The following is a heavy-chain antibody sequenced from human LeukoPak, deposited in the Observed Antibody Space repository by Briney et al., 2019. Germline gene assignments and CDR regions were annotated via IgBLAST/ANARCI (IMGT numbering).Heavy chain of an antibody. CDR2: INSDVSST. J-gene: IGHJ4*02. CDR3: AKACISGPFGGVMGY. V-gene: IGHV3-74*01. D-gene: IGHD3-16*01. Sequence: PGGSLRLSCAASGFTFSSYWMHWVRQAPGKGLVWVSRINSDVSSTSYADSVKGRFTISRDNTKNTLYLQMNSLRATDTAVYYWAKACISGPFGGVMGYWGQGTLVTVSS. CDR1: GFTFSSYW.